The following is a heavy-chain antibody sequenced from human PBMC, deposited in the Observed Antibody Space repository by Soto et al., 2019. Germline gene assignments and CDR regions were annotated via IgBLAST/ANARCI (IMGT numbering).Heavy chain of an antibody. CDR2: INHSGST. CDR3: ARRLYYFDY. J-gene: IGHJ4*02. V-gene: IGHV4-34*01. CDR1: GGSFSGYY. Sequence: PSETLSLTCAVYGGSFSGYYWSWIRQPPGKGLEWIGEINHSGSTNYNPSLKSRVTISVDTSKNQFSLKLSSVTAADTAVYYCARRLYYFDYWGQGTLVTVSS.